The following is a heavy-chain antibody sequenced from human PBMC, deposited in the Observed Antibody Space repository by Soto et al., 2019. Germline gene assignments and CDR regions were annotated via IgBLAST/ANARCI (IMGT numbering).Heavy chain of an antibody. D-gene: IGHD6-13*01. CDR1: GYTFTSYY. J-gene: IGHJ4*02. CDR3: ARGRIAAAGMRGEFDY. CDR2: INPSGGST. V-gene: IGHV1-46*01. Sequence: QVQLVQSGAEVKKPGASVKVPCKASGYTFTSYYMHWVRQAPGQGLEWMGIINPSGGSTSYAQKFQGRVTMTRDTSTSTVYMELSSLRSEDTAVYYCARGRIAAAGMRGEFDYWGQGTLVTVSS.